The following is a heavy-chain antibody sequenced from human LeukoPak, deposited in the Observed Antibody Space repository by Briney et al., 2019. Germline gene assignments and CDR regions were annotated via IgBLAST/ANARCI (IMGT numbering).Heavy chain of an antibody. CDR1: GGPISSGGYY. V-gene: IGHV4-31*03. CDR2: IYYSGST. CDR3: ARGDYYGSGSYYFDY. J-gene: IGHJ4*02. Sequence: PSETLSLTCTVSGGPISSGGYYWSWIRQHPGKGLEWIGYIYYSGSTYYNPSLKSRVTISVDTSKNQFSLKLSSVTAADTAVYYCARGDYYGSGSYYFDYWGQGTLVTVSS. D-gene: IGHD3-10*01.